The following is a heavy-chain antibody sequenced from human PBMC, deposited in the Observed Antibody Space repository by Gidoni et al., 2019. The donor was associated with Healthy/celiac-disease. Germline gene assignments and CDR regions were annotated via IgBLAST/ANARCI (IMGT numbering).Heavy chain of an antibody. J-gene: IGHJ3*02. CDR3: ARDKDYYDSSGYNGNAFDI. V-gene: IGHV3-21*01. CDR1: VFTFRSYS. Sequence: EVQLVESGGGLVKPGGSLRLSCAASVFTFRSYSMNWVRQAPGKGLEWVSSISSSSSYIYYADSVKGRFTISRDNAKNSLYLQMNSLRAEDTAVYYCARDKDYYDSSGYNGNAFDIWGQGTMVTVSS. CDR2: ISSSSSYI. D-gene: IGHD3-22*01.